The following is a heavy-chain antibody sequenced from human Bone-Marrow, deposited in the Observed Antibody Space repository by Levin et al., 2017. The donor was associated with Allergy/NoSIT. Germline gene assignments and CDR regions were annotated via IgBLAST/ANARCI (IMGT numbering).Heavy chain of an antibody. J-gene: IGHJ5*01. Sequence: SQTLSLPCTVSGDSISSNSYYWGWIRQSPGKGLEWIGNIYYSGSTYYNPSLKSRVTISVDTSKNQFSLKLSSATAADTAVYYCARQRLDYFDSGSSKEPFDSWGQGTLVTVSS. V-gene: IGHV4-39*01. CDR3: ARQRLDYFDSGSSKEPFDS. D-gene: IGHD3-10*01. CDR1: GDSISSNSYY. CDR2: IYYSGST.